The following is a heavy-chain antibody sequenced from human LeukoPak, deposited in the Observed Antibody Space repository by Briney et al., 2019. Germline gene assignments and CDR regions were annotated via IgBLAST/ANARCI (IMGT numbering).Heavy chain of an antibody. CDR3: ARYGSGSYFADY. CDR2: ISSSSSYI. V-gene: IGHV3-21*01. CDR1: GFTFSSYS. D-gene: IGHD3-10*01. Sequence: PGGSLRLSCAASGFTFSSYSMNWVRQAPGKGLEWVSSISSSSSYIYYADSVKDRFTISRDNAKNSLYLQMNSPRAEDTAVYYCARYGSGSYFADYWGQGTLVTVSS. J-gene: IGHJ4*02.